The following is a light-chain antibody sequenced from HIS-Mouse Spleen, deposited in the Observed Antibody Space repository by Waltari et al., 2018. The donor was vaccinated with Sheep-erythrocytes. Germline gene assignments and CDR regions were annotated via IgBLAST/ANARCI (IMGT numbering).Light chain of an antibody. V-gene: IGLV2-23*01. J-gene: IGLJ3*02. CDR3: CSYAGSSTPWV. Sequence: QSALTQPASVSGSPGQSITISCTGTSSDVGSYNLVSWYPPHPGKAPKPIIYEGSKRPSGVSNRFSGSKSGNTASLTIAGLQAEDEADYYCCSYAGSSTPWVFGGGTKLTVL. CDR1: SSDVGSYNL. CDR2: EGS.